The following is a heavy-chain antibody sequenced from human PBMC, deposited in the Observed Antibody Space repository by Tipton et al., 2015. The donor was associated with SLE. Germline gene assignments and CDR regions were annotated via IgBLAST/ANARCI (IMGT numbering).Heavy chain of an antibody. J-gene: IGHJ6*03. Sequence: GSLRLSCAASGFSFSDSYMSWIRRAPGKGLEWVSYITSSSRYTDYADSVKGRFTISRDNARNSLYLQMNSLRAEDTAVYYCARSTYMDVWGKGTTVTVSS. CDR2: ITSSSRYT. V-gene: IGHV3-11*06. CDR1: GFSFSDSY. CDR3: ARSTYMDV.